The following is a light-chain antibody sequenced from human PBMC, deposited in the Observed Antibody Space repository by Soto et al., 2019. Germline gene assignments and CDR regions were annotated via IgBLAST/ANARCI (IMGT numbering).Light chain of an antibody. CDR1: TGAVATAHY. Sequence: QAVVTQEPSLTVSPGGTVTLTCASSTGAVATAHYPYWFQQKSGQAPRTLIYDTNNRHSWTPARFSGSLLGGKPALTLSGAQPEDEADYYCSLSDGGIRVFGGGTQLTVL. J-gene: IGLJ3*02. V-gene: IGLV7-46*01. CDR3: SLSDGGIRV. CDR2: DTN.